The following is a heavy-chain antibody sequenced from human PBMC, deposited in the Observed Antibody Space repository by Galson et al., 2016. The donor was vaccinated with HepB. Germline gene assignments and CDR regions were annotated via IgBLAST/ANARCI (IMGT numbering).Heavy chain of an antibody. V-gene: IGHV4-59*01. D-gene: IGHD3-22*01. Sequence: SETLSLTCSVSVGSIGGSYWSWIRQPPGKGLEWFGYIFYSGRTTYNPSLKSRVTMSVDTSKNQFSLKLRSVTAADTAVYFCARDRDSSSYYSLDYWGQGTLVTVSS. CDR2: IFYSGRT. J-gene: IGHJ4*02. CDR1: VGSIGGSY. CDR3: ARDRDSSSYYSLDY.